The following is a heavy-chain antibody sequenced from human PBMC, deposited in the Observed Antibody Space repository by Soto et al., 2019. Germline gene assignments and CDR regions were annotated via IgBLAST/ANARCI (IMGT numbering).Heavy chain of an antibody. J-gene: IGHJ6*02. Sequence: QVQLQQWGAGLLRPSETLSLTCAIYGGPFSGYYWSWVRQPPGKGLEWIGEINHSGSTNYNPSLKSRVTISITTSKSLFSPKLSSVTAADTALYYCTSVDMGMDVWGQGTTVTVSS. D-gene: IGHD3-9*01. V-gene: IGHV4-34*02. CDR2: INHSGST. CDR1: GGPFSGYY. CDR3: TSVDMGMDV.